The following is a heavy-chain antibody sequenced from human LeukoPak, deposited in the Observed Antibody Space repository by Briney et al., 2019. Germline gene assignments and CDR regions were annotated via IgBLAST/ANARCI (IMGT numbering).Heavy chain of an antibody. V-gene: IGHV3-30*03. CDR2: VSHDGSNK. D-gene: IGHD6-6*01. CDR1: GFTFSRYG. CDR3: AREKYSPGAVDY. Sequence: GGSLRLSCTASGFTFSRYGIYWVRQAPGKGLEWVGVVSHDGSNKDYADSMKGRFTISRDNSMNTVYVQMNSLRAEDTAVYYCAREKYSPGAVDYWGQGSLVTVSS. J-gene: IGHJ4*02.